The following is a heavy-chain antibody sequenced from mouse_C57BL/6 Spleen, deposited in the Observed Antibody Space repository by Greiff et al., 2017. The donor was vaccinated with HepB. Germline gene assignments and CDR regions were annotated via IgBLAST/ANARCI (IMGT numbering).Heavy chain of an antibody. J-gene: IGHJ4*01. CDR2: ISDGGSYT. D-gene: IGHD1-1*01. CDR1: GFTFSSYA. Sequence: EVHLVESGGGLVKPGGSLKLSCAASGFTFSSYAMSWVRQTPEKRLEWVATISDGGSYTNYPDNVKGRFTISRDNAKNNLYLQMSHLKSEDTAMYYCARDQYYGSSYRDYYAMDYWGQGTSVTVSS. V-gene: IGHV5-4*01. CDR3: ARDQYYGSSYRDYYAMDY.